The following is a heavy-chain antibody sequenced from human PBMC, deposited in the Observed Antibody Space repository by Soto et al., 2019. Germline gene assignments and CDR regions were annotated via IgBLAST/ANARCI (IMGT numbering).Heavy chain of an antibody. J-gene: IGHJ5*02. CDR3: ARTGRIAIFGVVTEFDP. D-gene: IGHD3-3*01. Sequence: QLQLQESGPGLVKPSETLSLICTVSGDSIGGSNFYWGWLRQPPGKGLEWIGSIFYSGNTYYNPSLNSRVIMSVDTSKNQLSLRLNSVTAADTAVYYCARTGRIAIFGVVTEFDPWGPGTLVTVSS. CDR2: IFYSGNT. V-gene: IGHV4-39*01. CDR1: GDSIGGSNFY.